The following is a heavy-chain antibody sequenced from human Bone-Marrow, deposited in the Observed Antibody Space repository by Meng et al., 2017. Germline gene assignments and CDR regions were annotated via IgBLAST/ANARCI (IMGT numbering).Heavy chain of an antibody. CDR2: ISSSGSTI. J-gene: IGHJ4*02. CDR3: ARGLRITMIVVVQELYYFDY. V-gene: IGHV3-11*04. Sequence: GGSLRLSCAASGFTFSDYYMSWIRQAPGKGLEWVSYISSSGSTIYYADSVKGRFTISRDNAKNSLYLQMNSLRAEDTAVYYCARGLRITMIVVVQELYYFDYWGQGTLVTVSS. CDR1: GFTFSDYY. D-gene: IGHD3-22*01.